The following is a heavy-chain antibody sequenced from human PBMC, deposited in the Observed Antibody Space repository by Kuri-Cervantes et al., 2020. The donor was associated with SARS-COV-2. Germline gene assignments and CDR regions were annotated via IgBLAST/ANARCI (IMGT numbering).Heavy chain of an antibody. CDR3: ASGWWQSQYSSHHYYYGMDV. CDR2: IKQDGSEK. J-gene: IGHJ6*02. D-gene: IGHD5-18*01. CDR1: GFTFSSYW. Sequence: GGSLRLSCAASGFTFSSYWMSWVHQAPGKGLEWVANIKQDGSEKYYVDSVKGRFTISRDSAKNPLYLQMNSLRAEDTAVYYCASGWWQSQYSSHHYYYGMDVWGQGTTVTVSS. V-gene: IGHV3-7*03.